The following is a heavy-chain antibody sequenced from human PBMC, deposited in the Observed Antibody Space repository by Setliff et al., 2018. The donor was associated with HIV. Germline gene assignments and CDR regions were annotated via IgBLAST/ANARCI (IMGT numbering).Heavy chain of an antibody. CDR2: LSAESTFI. D-gene: IGHD3-16*01. CDR1: GFTFSAYT. CDR3: ARTPHYYDYAWGSYGAPLYYFDH. V-gene: IGHV3-21*01. Sequence: GGSLRLSCVASGFTFSAYTMNWVRQAPGKGLEWVASLSAESTFIYYADSVKGRFTISRDNAKNSLYLQMNSLRAEDTAVYYCARTPHYYDYAWGSYGAPLYYFDHWGQGTLVTVSS. J-gene: IGHJ4*02.